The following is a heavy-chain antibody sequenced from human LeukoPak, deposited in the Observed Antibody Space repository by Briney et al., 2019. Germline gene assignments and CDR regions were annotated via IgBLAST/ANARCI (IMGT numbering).Heavy chain of an antibody. J-gene: IGHJ4*02. CDR1: GFTFTDYW. D-gene: IGHD1-26*01. CDR3: ARVGTWELQRVFEY. Sequence: GGSLRLSCAAPGFTFTDYWMTWVRQVPGKGLEWVANIHKAGTESYYVDSVKGRFAISRDNAKNSLYLQLSSLRVDDTAVYYCARVGTWELQRVFEYWGQGTLVTVSS. V-gene: IGHV3-7*01. CDR2: IHKAGTES.